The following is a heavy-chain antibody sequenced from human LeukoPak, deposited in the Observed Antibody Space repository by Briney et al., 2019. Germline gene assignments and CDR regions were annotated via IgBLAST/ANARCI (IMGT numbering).Heavy chain of an antibody. J-gene: IGHJ4*02. D-gene: IGHD3-10*01. CDR1: GYTFTIYG. V-gene: IGHV1-18*04. Sequence: ASVKVSCMDSGYTFTIYGISWVRQAPGQGLEWMGWISTYNGNTNYAQRPQGRVTMTTDTSTSTAYMELRSLRSDDTAMYYCARHYYGAGSYYLGYWGQGTLVTVSS. CDR3: ARHYYGAGSYYLGY. CDR2: ISTYNGNT.